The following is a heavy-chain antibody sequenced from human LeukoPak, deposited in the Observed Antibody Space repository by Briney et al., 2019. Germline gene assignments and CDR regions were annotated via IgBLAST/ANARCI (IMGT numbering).Heavy chain of an antibody. CDR2: MNPNSGNT. J-gene: IGHJ4*02. CDR1: GYTFTSYD. V-gene: IGHV1-8*03. CDR3: ASRGYSYGGGSFYFDY. Sequence: ASVKVSCKASGYTFTSYDINWVRQATGQGLEWMGWMNPNSGNTDYAQKFQGRVTITRNTSINTAYMELSSLRSEDTAVYYCASRGYSYGGGSFYFDYWGQGTLVTVSS. D-gene: IGHD5-18*01.